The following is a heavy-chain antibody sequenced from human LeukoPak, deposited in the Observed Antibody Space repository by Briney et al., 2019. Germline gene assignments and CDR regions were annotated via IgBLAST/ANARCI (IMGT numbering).Heavy chain of an antibody. V-gene: IGHV3-48*02. CDR2: ISSSSSAI. CDR3: ARGALRYSDY. J-gene: IGHJ4*02. CDR1: GFTFSSYT. D-gene: IGHD3-9*01. Sequence: GGSLRLSCAASGFTFSSYTMNWVRQAAGKGLGWVSSISSSSSAIYYAASVEGRFTISRDNAKNSLHLQMNSLRDEDTAVYYCARGALRYSDYWGQGTLVTVSS.